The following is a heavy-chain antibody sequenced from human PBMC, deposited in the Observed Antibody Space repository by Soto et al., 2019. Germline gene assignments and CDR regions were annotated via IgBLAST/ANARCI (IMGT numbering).Heavy chain of an antibody. D-gene: IGHD3-3*01. Sequence: GSLRLSCAASGFTFSNAWMSWVRQAPGKGLEWVGRIKSKTDGGTTDYAAPVKGRFTISRDDSKNTLYLQMNSLKTEDTAVYYCTTVFDGLFWSGPVTHDAFDIWGQGTMVTVSS. CDR2: IKSKTDGGTT. CDR1: GFTFSNAW. V-gene: IGHV3-15*01. CDR3: TTVFDGLFWSGPVTHDAFDI. J-gene: IGHJ3*02.